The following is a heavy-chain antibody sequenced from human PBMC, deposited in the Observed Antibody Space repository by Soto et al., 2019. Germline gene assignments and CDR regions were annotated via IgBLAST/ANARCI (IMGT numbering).Heavy chain of an antibody. V-gene: IGHV3-30*03. CDR3: TGEVASGY. J-gene: IGHJ4*02. CDR2: ISKDGNVK. D-gene: IGHD2-8*02. Sequence: GGSLRLSCAASGFAFSSYGMHWVRQAPGKGLEWVAVISKDGNVKYYAESVKGRFTISRDNSKNTLYLQMNSLGAEDTAAYYCTGEVASGYWGQGTLVTVSS. CDR1: GFAFSSYG.